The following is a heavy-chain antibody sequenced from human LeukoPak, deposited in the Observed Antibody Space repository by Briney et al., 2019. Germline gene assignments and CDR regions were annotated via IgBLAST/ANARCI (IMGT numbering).Heavy chain of an antibody. J-gene: IGHJ4*02. Sequence: SVKVSCKASGGTFTSYAISWVRQAPGQGLEWMGRIIPILGIANYAQKFQGRVTITADKSTSTAYMELSSLRSEDTAVYYCAREYYDSSGPFDYWGQGTLVTVSS. CDR3: AREYYDSSGPFDY. V-gene: IGHV1-69*04. CDR2: IIPILGIA. CDR1: GGTFTSYA. D-gene: IGHD3-22*01.